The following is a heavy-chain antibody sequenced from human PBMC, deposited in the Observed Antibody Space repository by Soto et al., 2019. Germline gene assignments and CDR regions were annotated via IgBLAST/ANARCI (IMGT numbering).Heavy chain of an antibody. CDR3: TRGKLERRPHFDY. CDR2: TYYKSKWYN. Sequence: PSQTLSLTCAISGDTVSSTSVSWNWIRQSPSRGLEWLGRTYYKSKWYNDYAVSVKSRITINPDTSKNQFSLQLNSVTPDDAAVYYCTRGKLERRPHFDYWGQGTLVTVSS. V-gene: IGHV6-1*01. J-gene: IGHJ4*02. CDR1: GDTVSSTSVS. D-gene: IGHD1-1*01.